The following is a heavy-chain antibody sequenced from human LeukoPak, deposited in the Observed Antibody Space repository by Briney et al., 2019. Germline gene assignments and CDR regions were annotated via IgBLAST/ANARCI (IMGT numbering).Heavy chain of an antibody. CDR1: GYTFTSYD. J-gene: IGHJ4*02. CDR3: ARYDFWSGYPNRYYYFDY. V-gene: IGHV1-8*01. CDR2: MNPNSGNT. Sequence: ASVKVSCKASGYTFTSYDINWVRQATGQGLEWMGWMNPNSGNTGYAQKFQGRVTMTRNTSISTAYMELSSLRSEDTAVYYCARYDFWSGYPNRYYYFDYWGQGTLVTVSS. D-gene: IGHD3-3*01.